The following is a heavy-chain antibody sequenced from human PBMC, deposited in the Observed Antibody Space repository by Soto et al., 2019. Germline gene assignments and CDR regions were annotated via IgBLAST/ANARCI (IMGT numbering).Heavy chain of an antibody. V-gene: IGHV1-69*12. CDR2: IMPIFRTP. CDR3: ARDKDRQQLGGNYYYILDV. CDR1: GGTFSTSA. J-gene: IGHJ6*02. Sequence: QVQLEQSGAEVKKPGSSVKVSCKASGGTFSTSAISWVRQAPGQGLEWMGGIMPIFRTPDYAQKFQGRVTITADESTSTAYMELSGLKSGDTAVYYCARDKDRQQLGGNYYYILDVWGQGPKVTVSS. D-gene: IGHD3-3*02.